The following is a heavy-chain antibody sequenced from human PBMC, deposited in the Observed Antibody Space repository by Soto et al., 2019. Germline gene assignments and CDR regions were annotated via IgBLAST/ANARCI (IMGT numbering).Heavy chain of an antibody. Sequence: EVQLLESGGGLVRPGGSLRLSCAASGFTFSSYAMSWVRQAPGKGLEWVSTISGSDGRTYSTDSVKGRFTISRDNSRNTAYLQMNSLRVEDTAVYYGAKGVSQYTPLALFDYWGRGTLVTVSS. CDR1: GFTFSSYA. CDR2: ISGSDGRT. V-gene: IGHV3-23*01. J-gene: IGHJ4*02. D-gene: IGHD5-18*01. CDR3: AKGVSQYTPLALFDY.